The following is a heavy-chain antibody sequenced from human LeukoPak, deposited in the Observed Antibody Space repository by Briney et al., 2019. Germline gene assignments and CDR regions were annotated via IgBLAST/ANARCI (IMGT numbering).Heavy chain of an antibody. D-gene: IGHD3-9*01. V-gene: IGHV1-46*01. Sequence: VASVKVSCKASGYTFTSYYMHWVRQAPGQGLEWMGIINPSGGSTSYAQKFQGRVTMTRDTSISTAYMELSRLRSDDTAVYYCARLVGGWLLYSIVWETEFDYGGQGTLVTVSS. CDR2: INPSGGST. CDR3: ARLVGGWLLYSIVWETEFDY. J-gene: IGHJ4*02. CDR1: GYTFTSYY.